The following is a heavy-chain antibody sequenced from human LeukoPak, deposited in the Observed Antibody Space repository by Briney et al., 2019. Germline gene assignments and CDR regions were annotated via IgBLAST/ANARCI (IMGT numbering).Heavy chain of an antibody. CDR2: IIPIFGTA. Sequence: GASVKVSCKASGGAFINHAFNWVRQVPGQGLEWMGGIIPIFGTANYAQKFQGRVTITADESTSTAYMELSSLRSEDTAVYYCARKLYCSGGSCYEVYDAFDIWGQGTMVTVSS. CDR1: GGAFINHA. V-gene: IGHV1-69*13. CDR3: ARKLYCSGGSCYEVYDAFDI. D-gene: IGHD2-15*01. J-gene: IGHJ3*02.